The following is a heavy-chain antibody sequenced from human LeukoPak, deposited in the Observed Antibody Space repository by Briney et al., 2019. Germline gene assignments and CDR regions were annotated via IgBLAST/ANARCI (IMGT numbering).Heavy chain of an antibody. Sequence: GGSLRLSCAASGFTFSSYAMSWVRQAPGKGLEWVSAISGGGGSTYYADSVKGRFTISRDNSKNTLYLQMNSLRAEDTAVYYCAKSNQLRFLEWLLHQFDYWGQGTLVTVSS. V-gene: IGHV3-23*01. CDR3: AKSNQLRFLEWLLHQFDY. CDR1: GFTFSSYA. D-gene: IGHD3-3*01. CDR2: ISGGGGST. J-gene: IGHJ4*02.